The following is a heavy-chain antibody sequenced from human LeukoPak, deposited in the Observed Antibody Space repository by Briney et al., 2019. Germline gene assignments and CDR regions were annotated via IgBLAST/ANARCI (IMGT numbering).Heavy chain of an antibody. Sequence: SETLSLTCTVSGGSISSSSYYWGWIRQPPGKGLEWIGYIYYSGSTNYNPSLKSRVTISVDTSKNQFSLKLSSVTAADTAVYYCARFTMVRGVIYKGDYFDYWGQGTLVTVSS. CDR1: GGSISSSSYY. CDR3: ARFTMVRGVIYKGDYFDY. V-gene: IGHV4-61*05. D-gene: IGHD3-10*01. CDR2: IYYSGST. J-gene: IGHJ4*02.